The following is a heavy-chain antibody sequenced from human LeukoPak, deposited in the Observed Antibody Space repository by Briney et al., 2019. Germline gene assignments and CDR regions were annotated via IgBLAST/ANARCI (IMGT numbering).Heavy chain of an antibody. CDR3: ARDLGSAPYYYDSSGYYVMEGAFDI. V-gene: IGHV1-69*06. CDR1: GGTFSSYA. D-gene: IGHD3-22*01. Sequence: GASVKVSCKASGGTFSSYAISWVRQAPGQGLEWMGGIIPIFGTANYAQKFQGRVTITADKSTSTAYMELSSLRSEDTAVYYCARDLGSAPYYYDSSGYYVMEGAFDIWGQGTMVTVSS. J-gene: IGHJ3*02. CDR2: IIPIFGTA.